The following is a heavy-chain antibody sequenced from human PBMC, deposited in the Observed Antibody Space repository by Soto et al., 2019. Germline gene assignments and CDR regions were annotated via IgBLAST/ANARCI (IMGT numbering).Heavy chain of an antibody. J-gene: IGHJ5*02. V-gene: IGHV4-59*01. CDR2: VYFSGNT. CDR3: GSVRPSGYVLS. Sequence: PSETLSLTCTVSGGSLSSYYWTWIRQSPGKGLEWIGYVYFSGNTNYNPSLKSRVTISIDTSKNQFSLGLASVTAADTAFYYCGSVRPSGYVLSWGQGTLVTSPQ. CDR1: GGSLSSYY. D-gene: IGHD6-25*01.